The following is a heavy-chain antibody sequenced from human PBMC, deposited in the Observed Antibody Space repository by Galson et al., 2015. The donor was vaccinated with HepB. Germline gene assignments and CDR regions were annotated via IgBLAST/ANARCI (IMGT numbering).Heavy chain of an antibody. V-gene: IGHV1-46*03. CDR2: INPSGGST. CDR3: ARPLYCGGDCYHDAFDI. Sequence: VKVSCKASGYTFTSYYMHWVRQAPGQGLEWMGIINPSGGSTSYAQKFQGRVTMTRDTSTSTVYMELSSLRSEDTAVYYCARPLYCGGDCYHDAFDIWGQGTMVTVSS. CDR1: GYTFTSYY. J-gene: IGHJ3*02. D-gene: IGHD2-21*01.